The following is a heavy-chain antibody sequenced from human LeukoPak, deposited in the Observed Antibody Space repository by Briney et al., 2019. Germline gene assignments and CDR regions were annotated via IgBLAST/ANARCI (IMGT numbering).Heavy chain of an antibody. V-gene: IGHV4-39*01. Sequence: SETLSLTCTVSGGSISSSSYYWGWIRQPPGKGLEWIGSIYYSGSTYYNPSLKSRVTISVDTSKNQFSLKLSSVTAADTAVYYCARHSPIFDIVVVPAASVGYWGQGTLVTVSS. CDR2: IYYSGST. D-gene: IGHD2-2*01. CDR3: ARHSPIFDIVVVPAASVGY. J-gene: IGHJ4*02. CDR1: GGSISSSSYY.